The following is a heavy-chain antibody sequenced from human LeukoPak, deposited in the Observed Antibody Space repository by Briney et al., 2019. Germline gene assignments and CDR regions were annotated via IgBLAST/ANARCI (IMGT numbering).Heavy chain of an antibody. Sequence: PGGSLRLSCEASGFTFGNYGMHWVRQAPGKGLEWVSFIWYDGSKKYYADSVKGRFIISRDNSKNTLYLQMNSLRAEDTAVYYCARDRGNSWYGYWGQGTLVTASS. J-gene: IGHJ4*02. V-gene: IGHV3-33*01. CDR3: ARDRGNSWYGY. CDR1: GFTFGNYG. D-gene: IGHD6-13*01. CDR2: IWYDGSKK.